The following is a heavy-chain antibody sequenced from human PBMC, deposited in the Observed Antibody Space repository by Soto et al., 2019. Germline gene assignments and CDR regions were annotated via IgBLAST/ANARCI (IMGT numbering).Heavy chain of an antibody. D-gene: IGHD5-12*01. CDR2: IIPILGTA. CDR1: GGTFSSYA. Sequence: ASVKVSCKASGGTFSSYAISWVRQAPGQGLEWMGGIIPILGTANYAQKFQGRVTITADESTSTAYMELSSLRSEDTAVYYCARDEGGYNYFDYWGQGTLVTV. J-gene: IGHJ4*02. CDR3: ARDEGGYNYFDY. V-gene: IGHV1-69*13.